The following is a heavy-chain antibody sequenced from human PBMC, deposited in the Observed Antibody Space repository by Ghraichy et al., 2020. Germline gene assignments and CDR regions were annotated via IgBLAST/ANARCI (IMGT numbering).Heavy chain of an antibody. CDR2: IGTAGDT. D-gene: IGHD3-22*01. V-gene: IGHV3-13*01. Sequence: GGSLRLSCAASGFTFSSYDMHWVRQATGKGLEWVSAIGTAGDTYYPGSVKGRFTISRENAKNSLYLQMNSLRAGDTAVYYCARDSLNYDSSGFAGYSGMDDWGQGTRVTVSS. CDR1: GFTFSSYD. CDR3: ARDSLNYDSSGFAGYSGMDD. J-gene: IGHJ6*02.